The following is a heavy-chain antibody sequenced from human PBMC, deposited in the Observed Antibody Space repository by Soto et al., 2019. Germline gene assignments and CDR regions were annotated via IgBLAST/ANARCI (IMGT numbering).Heavy chain of an antibody. CDR3: AREGKRDTAMVPPNYYYYGMDV. V-gene: IGHV4-39*02. Sequence: SETLSLTCTVSGGSISSSSYYWGWIRQPPGKGLEWIGSIYYSGSTYYNPSLKSRVTISVDTSKNQFSLKLSSVTAADTAVYYCAREGKRDTAMVPPNYYYYGMDVWGQGTTVTVSS. J-gene: IGHJ6*02. CDR2: IYYSGST. D-gene: IGHD5-18*01. CDR1: GGSISSSSYY.